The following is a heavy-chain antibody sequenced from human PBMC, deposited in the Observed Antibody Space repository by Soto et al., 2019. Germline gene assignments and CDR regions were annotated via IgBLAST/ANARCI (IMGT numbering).Heavy chain of an antibody. CDR3: AKEFGSTCIDH. CDR2: MSYDGTKE. D-gene: IGHD6-13*01. CDR1: GFTLTTYG. J-gene: IGHJ4*02. Sequence: GGSLRLSCAASGFTLTTYGMHWVRQAPGKGLEWVAAMSYDGTKEYYADSVKGRFTISRDSSRNTLFLQLNSLRAEDTAVYYCAKEFGSTCIDHRGAGTLVTVS. V-gene: IGHV3-30*18.